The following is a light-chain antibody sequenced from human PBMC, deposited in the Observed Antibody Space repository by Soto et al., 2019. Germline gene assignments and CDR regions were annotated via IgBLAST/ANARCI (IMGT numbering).Light chain of an antibody. CDR1: SSNIGNNY. CDR3: GTWDSSLGGGHV. J-gene: IGLJ3*02. V-gene: IGLV1-51*02. CDR2: ENN. Sequence: QSVLTQPPSVSAAPGQKVTISCSGSSSNIGNNYVSWYQQFPGTAPKLLIYENNKRPSGIPDRFSGSKSGTSATLGITGLQTGDEADYYCGTWDSSLGGGHVFGGGTKLTVL.